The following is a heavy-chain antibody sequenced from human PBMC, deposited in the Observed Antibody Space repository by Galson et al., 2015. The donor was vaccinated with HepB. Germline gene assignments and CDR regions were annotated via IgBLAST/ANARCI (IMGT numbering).Heavy chain of an antibody. CDR3: ARGVYCSGGSCYSDY. CDR2: IYYSGST. CDR1: GGSISSYY. D-gene: IGHD2-15*01. V-gene: IGHV4-59*01. Sequence: LSLTCTVSGGSISSYYWSWIRQPPGKGLEWIGYIYYSGSTNYNPSLKSRVTISVDTSKNQFSLKLSSVTAADTAVYYCARGVYCSGGSCYSDYWGQGTLVTVSS. J-gene: IGHJ4*02.